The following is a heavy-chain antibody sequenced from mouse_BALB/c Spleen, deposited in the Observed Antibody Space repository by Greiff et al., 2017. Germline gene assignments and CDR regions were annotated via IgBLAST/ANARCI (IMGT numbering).Heavy chain of an antibody. Sequence: VQVVESGPGLVAPSQSLSITCTVSGFSLTGYGVNWVRQPPGKGLEWLGMIWGDGSTNYNSALMSRLSISKDNSKSQVFLKMNSLQTDDTAMYYCARFNYRYDAWFAYWGQGTLVTVSA. V-gene: IGHV2-6-7*01. CDR3: ARFNYRYDAWFAY. CDR1: GFSLTGYG. CDR2: IWGDGST. J-gene: IGHJ3*01. D-gene: IGHD2-14*01.